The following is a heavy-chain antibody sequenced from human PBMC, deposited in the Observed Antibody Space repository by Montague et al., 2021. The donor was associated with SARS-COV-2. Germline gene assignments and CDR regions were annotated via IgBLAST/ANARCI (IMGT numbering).Heavy chain of an antibody. CDR1: GFTFSSYA. J-gene: IGHJ4*02. Sequence: SLRLSCAASGFTFSSYAMHWVRQAPGKGLEWVAVISYDGSNKHYADSVKGRFTISRDNSKNTLYLQMNSLRAEDTAVYYCARDRDDYIWGSYENFDYWGQGTLVTVSS. CDR2: ISYDGSNK. D-gene: IGHD3-16*01. V-gene: IGHV3-30*04. CDR3: ARDRDDYIWGSYENFDY.